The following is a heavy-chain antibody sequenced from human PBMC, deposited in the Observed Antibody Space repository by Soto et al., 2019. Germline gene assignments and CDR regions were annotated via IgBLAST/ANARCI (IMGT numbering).Heavy chain of an antibody. CDR2: MNPNSGNT. V-gene: IGHV1-8*01. J-gene: IGHJ4*02. Sequence: GASVKVSCKASGYTFTSYDINWVRQATGQGLEWMGWMNPNSGNTGYAQKFQGRVTTTRNTSISTAYMELSSLRSEDTAVYYCARWSNWNYGGIDYWGQGTLVTVSS. CDR3: ARWSNWNYGGIDY. D-gene: IGHD1-7*01. CDR1: GYTFTSYD.